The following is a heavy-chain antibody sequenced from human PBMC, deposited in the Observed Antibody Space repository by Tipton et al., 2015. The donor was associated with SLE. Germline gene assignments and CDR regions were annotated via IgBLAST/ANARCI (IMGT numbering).Heavy chain of an antibody. CDR1: VGSISSYY. CDR3: ARGGTAAAYGYFDH. V-gene: IGHV4-59*08. Sequence: TLSLTCTVSVGSISSYYWSWIRQPPGKGLEWIGYIYYSGSTNYNPSLKSRVTISVDTSKNQFSLKLSSVTAADTALYYCARGGTAAAYGYFDHWGQGTLVTVSS. D-gene: IGHD6-13*01. J-gene: IGHJ4*02. CDR2: IYYSGST.